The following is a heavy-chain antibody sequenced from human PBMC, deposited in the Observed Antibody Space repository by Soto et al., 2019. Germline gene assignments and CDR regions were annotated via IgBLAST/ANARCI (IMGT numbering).Heavy chain of an antibody. V-gene: IGHV3-23*01. CDR1: GFTFSSYA. CDR3: AKVKVFRSGYYHDY. Sequence: PGGSLRLSCAASGFTFSSYAMSWVRQAPGKGLEWVSAISGSGGSTYYADSVKGRFTISRDNSKNTLYLQMNSLRAEDTAVYYCAKVKVFRSGYYHDYWGQGTLVTVSS. D-gene: IGHD3-3*01. J-gene: IGHJ4*02. CDR2: ISGSGGST.